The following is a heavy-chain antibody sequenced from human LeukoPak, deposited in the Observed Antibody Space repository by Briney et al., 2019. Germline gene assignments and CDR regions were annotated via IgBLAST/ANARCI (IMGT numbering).Heavy chain of an antibody. CDR1: GGSISSYY. V-gene: IGHV4-4*07. CDR3: ARVGRGGKTAAGIGNAFDI. J-gene: IGHJ3*02. CDR2: IYTSGST. D-gene: IGHD6-13*01. Sequence: PSETLSLTCTVSGGSISSYYWSWIRQPAGKGLEWIGRIYTSGSTNYNPSLKSRVTMSVDTSKNQFSLKLSSVTAADTAVYYCARVGRGGKTAAGIGNAFDIWGQGTMVTVSS.